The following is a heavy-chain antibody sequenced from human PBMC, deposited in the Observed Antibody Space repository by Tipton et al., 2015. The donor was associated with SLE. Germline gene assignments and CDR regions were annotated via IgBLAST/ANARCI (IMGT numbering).Heavy chain of an antibody. V-gene: IGHV1-69*15. Sequence: QLVQSGAEVKKPGSSVKVSCKASGGTFSSYAISWVRQAPGQGLEWMGRITPIFGTANYAQKFQGRVTITADESTSTAYMELSSLRSEDTAVYYCARDREEMATISAFDIWGQGTMVTVSS. CDR1: GGTFSSYA. J-gene: IGHJ3*02. D-gene: IGHD5-24*01. CDR2: ITPIFGTA. CDR3: ARDREEMATISAFDI.